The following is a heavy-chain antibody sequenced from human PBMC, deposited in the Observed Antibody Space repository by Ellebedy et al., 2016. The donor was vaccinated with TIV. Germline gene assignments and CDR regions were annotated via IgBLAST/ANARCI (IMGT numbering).Heavy chain of an antibody. D-gene: IGHD5-12*01. J-gene: IGHJ4*02. V-gene: IGHV3-33*01. CDR1: GFIFNNYG. CDR2: IWYDGSNK. Sequence: GESLKISCTASGFIFNNYGMHWVRQAPGKGLEWVAVIWYDGSNKYYADSVKGRFTISRDNSKNTLYLQMNSLRAEDTAVYYCARGLMVATDYWGQGTLVTVSS. CDR3: ARGLMVATDY.